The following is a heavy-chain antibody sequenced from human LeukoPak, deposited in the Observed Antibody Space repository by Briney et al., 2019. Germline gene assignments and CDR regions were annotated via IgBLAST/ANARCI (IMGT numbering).Heavy chain of an antibody. V-gene: IGHV4-39*01. CDR3: ASLTMVVTPPDY. CDR2: NYYSGST. J-gene: IGHJ4*02. D-gene: IGHD4-23*01. Sequence: SETLSLTCTVSGGSLSSISYYWGWIRQPPGKGLEWVGGNYYSGSTYYNPSLKSRVTIAVDTSKNQFSLKLSSVTAADTAVYYCASLTMVVTPPDYWGQGTLVTVSS. CDR1: GGSLSSISYY.